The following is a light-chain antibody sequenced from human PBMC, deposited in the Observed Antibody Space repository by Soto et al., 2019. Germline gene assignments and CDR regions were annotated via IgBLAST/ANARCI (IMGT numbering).Light chain of an antibody. J-gene: IGKJ1*01. CDR1: QSVRSN. CDR2: GAS. CDR3: LQYKDWVPT. V-gene: IGKV3-15*01. Sequence: ERATLSCRASQSVRSNVAWYQQKPGQAPRLLIYGASTRATGIPVGFSGSVSGTDFTLTISSLQSEDFAVYYCLQYKDWVPTFGQGTKVEIK.